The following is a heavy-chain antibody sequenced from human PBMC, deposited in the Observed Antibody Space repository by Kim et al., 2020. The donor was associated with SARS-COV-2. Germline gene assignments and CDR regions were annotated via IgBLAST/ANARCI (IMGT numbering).Heavy chain of an antibody. J-gene: IGHJ4*02. CDR3: ARDNDILTGYYKGEDY. CDR1: GYTFTSYG. D-gene: IGHD3-9*01. Sequence: ASVKVSCKASGYTFTSYGISWVRQAPGQGLEWMGWISAYNGNTNYAQKLQGRVTMTTDTSTSTAYMELRSLRSDDTAVYYCARDNDILTGYYKGEDYWGQGTLVTVSS. V-gene: IGHV1-18*01. CDR2: ISAYNGNT.